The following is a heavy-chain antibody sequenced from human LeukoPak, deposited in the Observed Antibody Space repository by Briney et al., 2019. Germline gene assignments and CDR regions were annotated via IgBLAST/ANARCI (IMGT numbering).Heavy chain of an antibody. V-gene: IGHV3-30*18. CDR1: GFTFSSYG. D-gene: IGHD2-2*01. J-gene: IGHJ6*02. CDR3: AKVVVPAAIGYYYYGMDV. Sequence: GGSLRLSCAASGFTFSSYGMHWVHQAPGKGLEWVAVISYDGSNKYYAGSVKGRFTISRDNSKNTLYLQMNSLRAEDTAVYYCAKVVVPAAIGYYYYGMDVWGQGTTVTVSS. CDR2: ISYDGSNK.